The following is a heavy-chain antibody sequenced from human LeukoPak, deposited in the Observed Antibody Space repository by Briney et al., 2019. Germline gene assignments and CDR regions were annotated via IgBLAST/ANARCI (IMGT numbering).Heavy chain of an antibody. CDR3: ARVPDSYHSTD. V-gene: IGHV3-53*01. J-gene: IGHJ4*02. D-gene: IGHD3-16*02. CDR1: GFTFSTYA. CDR2: IYRRGST. Sequence: GGSVRLSCAASGFTFSTYAMSWVRQAPGKGLEWVSVIYRRGSTYYADSVKGRFTISRDNSKNTLYLQMNRLRAEDTAVYYCARVPDSYHSTDWGQGTLVTVCS.